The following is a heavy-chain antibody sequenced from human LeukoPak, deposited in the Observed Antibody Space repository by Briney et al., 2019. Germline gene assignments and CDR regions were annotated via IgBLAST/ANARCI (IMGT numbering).Heavy chain of an antibody. CDR2: IYHSGST. CDR1: GGSISSYY. Sequence: SETLSLTCTVSGGSISSYYWGWIRQPPGKGLEWIGSIYHSGSTYYNPSLKSRVTISVDTSKNQFSLKLSSVTAADTAVYYCARLQLGIGAFDIWGQGTMVTVSS. D-gene: IGHD7-27*01. J-gene: IGHJ3*02. V-gene: IGHV4-38-2*02. CDR3: ARLQLGIGAFDI.